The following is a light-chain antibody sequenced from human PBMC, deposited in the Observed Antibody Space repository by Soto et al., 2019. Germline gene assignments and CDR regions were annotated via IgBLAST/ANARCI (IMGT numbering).Light chain of an antibody. CDR3: SSWTSGATDV. V-gene: IGLV2-14*03. CDR1: SSDVGAYNY. Sequence: QSALTQPASVSGSPGQSITISCAGTSSDVGAYNYVSWYQHHPGKAPKLMIYDVNNRPSGDSNRFPGSKFGNTASLTISGLQAEDEADYYCSSWTSGATDVFGSGTKVTVL. J-gene: IGLJ1*01. CDR2: DVN.